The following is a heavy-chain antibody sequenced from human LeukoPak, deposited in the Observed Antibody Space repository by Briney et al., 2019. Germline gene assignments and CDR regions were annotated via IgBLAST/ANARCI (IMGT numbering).Heavy chain of an antibody. Sequence: GGSLRLSCAASGFTFSSYTMNWVRQAPGKGLEWVSTISDNAHGADTHYADSVKGRFTISRDDSQNTLYLQMNSLGADDTAVYFCATRLRNHFDYWGQGTQVTVSS. D-gene: IGHD5-12*01. V-gene: IGHV3-23*01. CDR2: ISDNAHGADT. CDR1: GFTFSSYT. J-gene: IGHJ4*02. CDR3: ATRLRNHFDY.